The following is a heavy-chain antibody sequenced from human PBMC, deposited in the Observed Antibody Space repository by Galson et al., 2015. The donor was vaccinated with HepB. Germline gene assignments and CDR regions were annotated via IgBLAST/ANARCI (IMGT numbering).Heavy chain of an antibody. Sequence: SLRLSCAASGFTFSYFWMGWVRQAPGKGLEWVAKIKNDGSEEYYVDSVKGRVAISRDNAKNSLYLQMNSLRVEDTAVYFCAREEEEVVPTLDYWGQGTLVTVSS. CDR3: AREEEEVVPTLDY. CDR1: GFTFSYFW. J-gene: IGHJ4*02. V-gene: IGHV3-7*01. CDR2: IKNDGSEE. D-gene: IGHD2-2*01.